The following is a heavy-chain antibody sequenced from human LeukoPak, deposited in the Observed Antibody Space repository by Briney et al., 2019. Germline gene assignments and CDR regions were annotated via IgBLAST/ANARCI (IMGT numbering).Heavy chain of an antibody. CDR2: ISWNSGSI. Sequence: PGGSLRLSCAASGFTFDDYAMHWVRQAPGKGLEWVSGISWNSGSIGYADSVKGRFTISRDNAKNSLYLQMNSLRAEDTALYYCAKDVDYGDPPGAFDIWGQGTMVTVSS. V-gene: IGHV3-9*01. CDR1: GFTFDDYA. CDR3: AKDVDYGDPPGAFDI. J-gene: IGHJ3*02. D-gene: IGHD4-17*01.